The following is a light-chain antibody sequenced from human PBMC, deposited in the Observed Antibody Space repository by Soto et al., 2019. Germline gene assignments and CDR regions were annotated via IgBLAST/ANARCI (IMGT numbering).Light chain of an antibody. Sequence: EIVFTQSPGTLSLSPGERATLSCRASQSVSSSYLAWYQQKPGQAPRLLIYGASSRATGIPDRFSGSGSGTDFTLTXSRLEPEDFAVYYCQQYGSSFGPGTKVDIK. V-gene: IGKV3-20*01. CDR1: QSVSSSY. CDR3: QQYGSS. J-gene: IGKJ3*01. CDR2: GAS.